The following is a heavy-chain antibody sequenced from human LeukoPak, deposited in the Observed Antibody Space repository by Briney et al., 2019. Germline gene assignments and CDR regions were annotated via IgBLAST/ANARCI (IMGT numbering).Heavy chain of an antibody. V-gene: IGHV4-4*07. J-gene: IGHJ2*01. CDR3: ARDDWAYCGGDCYWWHFDL. D-gene: IGHD2-21*01. CDR1: GGSISSYY. Sequence: PSETLSLTCTVSGGSISSYYWSWIRQPAGKGLEWIGRIYTSGSTNYNPSLKSRVTMSVDTSKNQFSLKLSSVTAADTAVYYCARDDWAYCGGDCYWWHFDLWGRGTLVTVSS. CDR2: IYTSGST.